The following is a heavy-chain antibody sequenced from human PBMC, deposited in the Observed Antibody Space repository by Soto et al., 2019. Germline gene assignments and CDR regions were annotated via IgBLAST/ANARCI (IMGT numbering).Heavy chain of an antibody. V-gene: IGHV3-21*06. J-gene: IGHJ6*02. CDR2: ISSSSAYA. CDR3: ARGPAGLYYYGMDV. CDR1: GFSFSTYS. D-gene: IGHD2-2*01. Sequence: GGSLRLSCAASGFSFSTYSMNWVRQAPGKGLEWVSLISSSSAYAYYADSVQGRFTVSRDNARSSVYLQMNSLRAEDTAVYYCARGPAGLYYYGMDVWDQGTTVTVSS.